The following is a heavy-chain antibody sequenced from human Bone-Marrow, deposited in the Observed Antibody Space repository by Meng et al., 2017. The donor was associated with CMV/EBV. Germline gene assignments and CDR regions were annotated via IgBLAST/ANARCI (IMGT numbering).Heavy chain of an antibody. CDR2: ISAYNGDS. CDR1: GYTFASYG. V-gene: IGHV1-18*01. CDR3: ARRPRGSGYYYSYYYGMDV. J-gene: IGHJ6*01. Sequence: ASVKVSCKASGYTFASYGVSWVRQAPGQGLECLGWISAYNGDSHYSQSLQGRVTMTTDTSTRTAYMELSRLRSDDTAVYYCARRPRGSGYYYSYYYGMDVWGQGTTVTGYS. D-gene: IGHD3-22*01.